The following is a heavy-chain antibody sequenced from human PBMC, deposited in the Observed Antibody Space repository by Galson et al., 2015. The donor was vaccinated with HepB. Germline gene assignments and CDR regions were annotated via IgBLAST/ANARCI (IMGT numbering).Heavy chain of an antibody. V-gene: IGHV3-21*01. D-gene: IGHD3-22*01. CDR2: ISSSSSYI. J-gene: IGHJ6*02. Sequence: SLRLSCAASGFTFSSYAMHWVRQAPGKGLEWVSSISSSSSYIYYADSVKGRFTISRDNAKNSLYLQMNSLRAEDTAVYYCASRGLLQKAYYYGMDVWGQGTTVTVSS. CDR1: GFTFSSYA. CDR3: ASRGLLQKAYYYGMDV.